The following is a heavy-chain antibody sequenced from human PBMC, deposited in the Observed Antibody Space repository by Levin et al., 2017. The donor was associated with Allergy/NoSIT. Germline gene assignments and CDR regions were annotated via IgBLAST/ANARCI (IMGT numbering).Heavy chain of an antibody. D-gene: IGHD5-18*01. V-gene: IGHV3-23*01. CDR1: GFTFSSYA. Sequence: LSLTCAASGFTFSSYAMSWVRQAPGKGLEWVSAISGSGGSTYYADSVKGRFTISRDNSKNTLYLQMNSLRAEDTAVYYCAKADRGYSYGPDYWGQGTLVTVSS. CDR3: AKADRGYSYGPDY. CDR2: ISGSGGST. J-gene: IGHJ4*02.